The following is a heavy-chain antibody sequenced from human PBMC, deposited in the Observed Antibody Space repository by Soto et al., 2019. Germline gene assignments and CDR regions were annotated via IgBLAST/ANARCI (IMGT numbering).Heavy chain of an antibody. Sequence: PAETLSLSCTVSVGSISRYFYIWCRQPPGKGLEWIGSVYYTGTTDYNPSLKSRVTISVDTSKTQFSLNLRSVTAADTAVYYCARDLAAVPRAFDYWGRGTLVTVSS. CDR3: ARDLAAVPRAFDY. CDR1: VGSISRYF. CDR2: VYYTGTT. D-gene: IGHD6-13*01. V-gene: IGHV4-59*01. J-gene: IGHJ4*02.